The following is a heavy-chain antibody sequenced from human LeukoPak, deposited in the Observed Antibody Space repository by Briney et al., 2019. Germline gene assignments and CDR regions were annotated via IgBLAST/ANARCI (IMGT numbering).Heavy chain of an antibody. V-gene: IGHV3-11*01. CDR3: AREACSSTSCYYYYMDV. CDR2: ISSSGSTI. J-gene: IGHJ6*03. Sequence: GGSLRLSCAASGFTSSDYYMSWIRQAPGKGLEWVSYISSSGSTIYYADSVKGRFTISRDNAKNSLYLQMNSLRAEDTAVYYCAREACSSTSCYYYYMDVWGKGTTVTVSS. D-gene: IGHD2-2*01. CDR1: GFTSSDYY.